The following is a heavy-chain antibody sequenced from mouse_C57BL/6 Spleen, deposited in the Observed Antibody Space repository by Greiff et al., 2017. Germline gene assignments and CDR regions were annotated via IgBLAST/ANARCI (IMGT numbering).Heavy chain of an antibody. J-gene: IGHJ2*01. D-gene: IGHD1-1*01. Sequence: VQLQESGAELVRPGASVKLSCKASGYTFTDYYINWVKQRPGQGLEWIARIYPGSGNTYYNEKFKGKATLTAEKSSSTAYMQLSSLTSEDSAVYFCARSTVLDYWGQGTTLTVSS. CDR3: ARSTVLDY. CDR1: GYTFTDYY. V-gene: IGHV1-76*01. CDR2: IYPGSGNT.